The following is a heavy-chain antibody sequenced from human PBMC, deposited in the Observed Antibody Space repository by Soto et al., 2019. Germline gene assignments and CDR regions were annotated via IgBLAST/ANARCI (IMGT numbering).Heavy chain of an antibody. CDR3: VREHGYFTSRSGYRDYYYYGMDV. CDR2: IIPMYGTA. V-gene: IGHV1-69*01. D-gene: IGHD2-2*03. Sequence: QVQLVQSGAEVKKPGSSVKVSCKVSGDTFSSYGISWVRQAPGQGLEWMGGIIPMYGTANYSQKFQGRVTITADEPTTAAYMELSSLRSEDTAVYLCVREHGYFTSRSGYRDYYYYGMDVWGQGTTVTVSS. CDR1: GDTFSSYG. J-gene: IGHJ6*02.